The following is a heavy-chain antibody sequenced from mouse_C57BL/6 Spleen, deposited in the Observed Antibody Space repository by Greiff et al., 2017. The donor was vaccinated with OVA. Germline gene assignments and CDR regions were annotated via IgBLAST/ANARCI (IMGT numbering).Heavy chain of an antibody. D-gene: IGHD2-4*01. Sequence: EVQLQESGPGLVKPSQSLSLTCSVTGYSITSCYYWNWIRQFPGNKLEWLGYISYDGSNNYNPSLKNRISIPRDTSPNQFFLKLNSVTTEDTATYCCAGDRGDYEYGGCFDVWGTGTTVTVAS. CDR1: GYSITSCYY. CDR2: ISYDGSN. J-gene: IGHJ1*03. CDR3: AGDRGDYEYGGCFDV. V-gene: IGHV3-6*01.